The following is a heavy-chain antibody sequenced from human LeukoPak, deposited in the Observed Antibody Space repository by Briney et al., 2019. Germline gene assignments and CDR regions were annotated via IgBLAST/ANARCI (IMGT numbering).Heavy chain of an antibody. CDR1: GGSFSAYY. D-gene: IGHD1-26*01. CDR2: INHSGST. J-gene: IGHJ4*02. CDR3: ARAKSRGSHIDY. Sequence: PSETLSLTCAVYGGSFSAYYWSWIRQPPGKGLEWMGEINHSGSTNYNPSLKSRVTISVDKSNHQICLKLRSVAAADTALYYCARAKSRGSHIDYWGLGTLVTVSS. V-gene: IGHV4-34*01.